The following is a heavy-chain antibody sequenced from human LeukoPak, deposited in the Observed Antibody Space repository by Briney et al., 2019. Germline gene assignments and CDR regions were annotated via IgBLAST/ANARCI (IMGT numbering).Heavy chain of an antibody. V-gene: IGHV3-43*01. J-gene: IGHJ3*02. CDR1: GFTFDDYT. D-gene: IGHD3-22*01. Sequence: GGSLRLSCAASGFTFDDYTMHWVRQAPGKGLEWVSLISWDGGSTYYADSVKGRFTISRDDSKNSLYLQMSSLRTEDTALYYCAKEAGDYYDSSMGAFDIWGQGTMVTVSS. CDR3: AKEAGDYYDSSMGAFDI. CDR2: ISWDGGST.